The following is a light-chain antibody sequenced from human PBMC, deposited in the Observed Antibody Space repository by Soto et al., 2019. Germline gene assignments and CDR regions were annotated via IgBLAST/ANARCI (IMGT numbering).Light chain of an antibody. CDR3: HQYGSSPST. CDR1: RSVSSSY. Sequence: EIVLPQSLATPPVYTGNSATISSRGSRSVSSSYLAWYQQKPGQAPRLLIYGASSRATGIPDRISGSGSGTDFTLTISRLEPEDFAVYYCHQYGSSPSTFGQGTKVDIK. CDR2: GAS. V-gene: IGKV3-20*01. J-gene: IGKJ1*01.